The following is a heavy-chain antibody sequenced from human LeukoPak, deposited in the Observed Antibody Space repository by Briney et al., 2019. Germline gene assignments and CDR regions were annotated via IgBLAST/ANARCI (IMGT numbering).Heavy chain of an antibody. J-gene: IGHJ5*02. CDR3: ARDYYDILTIINWLDP. V-gene: IGHV1-2*02. CDR2: INPNNGGT. Sequence: ASVKVSCKASGFTFTGYYMHWVRQAPGQGLEWMGWINPNNGGTNYAQKFQGRVTMTRDTSISTAYMELSRLRSDDTAVYYCARDYYDILTIINWLDPWGQGTLVTVSS. D-gene: IGHD3-9*01. CDR1: GFTFTGYY.